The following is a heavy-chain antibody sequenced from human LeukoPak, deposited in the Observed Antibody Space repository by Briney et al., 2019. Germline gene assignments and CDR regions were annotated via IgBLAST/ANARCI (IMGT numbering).Heavy chain of an antibody. CDR2: IYGSGDT. J-gene: IGHJ4*02. V-gene: IGHV4-59*01. CDR1: GGSISSYY. Sequence: SETLSLACPVSGGSISSYYWSWIRQPPGKGLEWIGHIYGSGDTNYNPSLKSRLTISVDTSKNDFSLQLTSVTAADTAVYSCARGTGWLTDWWGQGTLVTVYS. CDR3: ARGTGWLTDW. D-gene: IGHD6-19*01.